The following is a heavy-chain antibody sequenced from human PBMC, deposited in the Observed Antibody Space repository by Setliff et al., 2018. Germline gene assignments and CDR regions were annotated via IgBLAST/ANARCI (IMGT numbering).Heavy chain of an antibody. CDR2: IFYNGMA. CDR3: ARTGTYRYFDY. Sequence: PSETLSLTCAVSGASIRNNYYWGWIRQSPGTGLEWIGSIFYNGMAYYNPSLKSRVTMSVDTSKNQFSLNLTSVTAADTAVYYCARTGTYRYFDYWGQGTRVTVSS. V-gene: IGHV4-39*01. J-gene: IGHJ4*02. D-gene: IGHD1-1*01. CDR1: GASIRNNYY.